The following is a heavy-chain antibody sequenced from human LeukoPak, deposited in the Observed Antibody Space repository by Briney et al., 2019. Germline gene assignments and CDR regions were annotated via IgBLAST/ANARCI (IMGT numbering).Heavy chain of an antibody. CDR1: GGSISSSNYY. CDR3: AQKRWDIDY. J-gene: IGHJ4*02. Sequence: SETLSLTCTVSGGSISSSNYYWGWIRQPPGKGLEWIGSFSYGENTYYNPSLKSRVTISVDTSKNQFSLNLSSVTAADTAVYYCAQKRWDIDYWGQGTLVIVSS. D-gene: IGHD5-24*01. CDR2: FSYGENT. V-gene: IGHV4-39*07.